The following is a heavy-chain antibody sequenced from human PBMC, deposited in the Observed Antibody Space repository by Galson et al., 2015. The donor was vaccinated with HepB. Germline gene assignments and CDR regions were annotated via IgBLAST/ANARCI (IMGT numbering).Heavy chain of an antibody. D-gene: IGHD2-15*01. J-gene: IGHJ5*01. CDR3: ARKYCSGGSCYGLGWFDS. Sequence: SLRLSCAASGFTFSDYGMSWVRQGPGKGLEWVSAMSGSGGSTYYADSVKGRFTISRDNSKNTLYLQMNSLRAEDTAVYYCARKYCSGGSCYGLGWFDSWGQGTLVTVSS. CDR1: GFTFSDYG. V-gene: IGHV3-23*01. CDR2: MSGSGGST.